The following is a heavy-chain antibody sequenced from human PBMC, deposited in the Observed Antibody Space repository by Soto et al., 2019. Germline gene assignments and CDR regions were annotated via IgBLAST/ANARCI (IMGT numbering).Heavy chain of an antibody. J-gene: IGHJ6*02. CDR3: ARHLSRSGSQKYYYYGMDV. CDR1: GYSFTSYW. V-gene: IGHV5-51*01. Sequence: GESLKISCKGSGYSFTSYWIGWVRQMPGKGLELMGIIYPGDSDTRYSPSFQGQVTISADRSISTAYLQWSSLKASDTAMYYCARHLSRSGSQKYYYYGMDVWGQGTTVTVSS. CDR2: IYPGDSDT. D-gene: IGHD3-10*01.